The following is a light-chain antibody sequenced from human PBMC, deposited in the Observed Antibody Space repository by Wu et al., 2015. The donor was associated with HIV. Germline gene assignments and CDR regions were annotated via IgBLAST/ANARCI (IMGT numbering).Light chain of an antibody. CDR2: AAS. Sequence: ENVLTQSPGVLSLSPGERATLSCRASQTVSGSYLTWYQHKPGQAPRLLISAASSRAAGIPDRFSGSGSGTDFTLSISRLEPEDFAIYYCQQFESTPFTFGQGTKLEIK. V-gene: IGKV3-20*01. CDR1: QTVSGSY. J-gene: IGKJ2*01. CDR3: QQFESTPFT.